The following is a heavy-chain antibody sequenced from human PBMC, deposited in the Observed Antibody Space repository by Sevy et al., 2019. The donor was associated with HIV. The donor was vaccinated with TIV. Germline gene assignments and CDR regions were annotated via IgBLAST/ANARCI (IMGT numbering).Heavy chain of an antibody. D-gene: IGHD2-8*01. J-gene: IGHJ4*02. CDR1: GFDFSIYS. CDR2: LSFGCGKI. Sequence: GESLKISCAASGFDFSIYSMSWVHQASGKGLEWVSTLSFGCGKINYADSVKGRFTISRDNSKSSVYLQMNNMRVEDTAVYYCAREGCTKPHDYWGQGTLVTVSS. V-gene: IGHV3-23*01. CDR3: AREGCTKPHDY.